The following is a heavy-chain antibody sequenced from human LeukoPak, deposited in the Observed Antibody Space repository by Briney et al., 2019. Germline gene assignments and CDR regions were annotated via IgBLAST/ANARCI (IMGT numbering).Heavy chain of an antibody. Sequence: SETLSLTCGVSGGSLTGYYWSWIRQPPGKGLEWIGEINHSGSTKYNPSLESRVSISLDTSKDHFSLRLSSVTAADTAVYYCARRVAFDIWGQGTMVTVSS. CDR2: INHSGST. J-gene: IGHJ3*02. CDR1: GGSLTGYY. CDR3: ARRVAFDI. V-gene: IGHV4-34*01.